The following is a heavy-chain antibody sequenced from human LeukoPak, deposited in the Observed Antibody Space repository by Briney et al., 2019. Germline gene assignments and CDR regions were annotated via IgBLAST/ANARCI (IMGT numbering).Heavy chain of an antibody. Sequence: GRSLRLSCEASGFTFINYGMHWVRRAPGKGLEWVAVVWYDGSNKYYADSVKGRFTISRDNSKNTLYLQMNSLRAEDTAVYYCAKDRDTVMEIEYWGQGTLVTVSS. CDR2: VWYDGSNK. CDR1: GFTFINYG. CDR3: AKDRDTVMEIEY. J-gene: IGHJ4*02. V-gene: IGHV3-33*06. D-gene: IGHD5-18*01.